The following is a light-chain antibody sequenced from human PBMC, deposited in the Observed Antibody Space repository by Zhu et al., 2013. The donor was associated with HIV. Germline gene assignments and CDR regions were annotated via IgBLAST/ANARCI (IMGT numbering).Light chain of an antibody. J-gene: IGKJ2*04. CDR3: LQYDGTSPCG. CDR2: KAS. CDR1: QDISEW. Sequence: DIQMTQSPSSLSASVGDRVTITCRASQDISEWLAWYQQKPGKAPKLLIYKASLLQSGVPSRFSGSGSGTEFSLIINNLQPDDFATYYCLQYDGTSPCGFGQGTKL. V-gene: IGKV1-5*03.